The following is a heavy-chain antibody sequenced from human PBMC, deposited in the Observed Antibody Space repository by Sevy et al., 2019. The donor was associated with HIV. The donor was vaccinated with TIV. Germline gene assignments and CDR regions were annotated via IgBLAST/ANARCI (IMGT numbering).Heavy chain of an antibody. Sequence: SETLSLTCTVSGGSVSSGSSYWSWIRQPPGKGLEWIAYIYYSGSTNYNPSLKSRITISVDTAKNQVTLKLTSVTAASTAVYFCARSSSSMEESYYFDYWGQGTLITVSS. CDR2: IYYSGST. J-gene: IGHJ4*02. CDR1: GGSVSSGSSY. D-gene: IGHD6-13*01. CDR3: ARSSSSMEESYYFDY. V-gene: IGHV4-61*01.